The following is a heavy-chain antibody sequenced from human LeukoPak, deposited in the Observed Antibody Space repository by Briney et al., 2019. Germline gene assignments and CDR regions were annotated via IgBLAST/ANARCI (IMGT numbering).Heavy chain of an antibody. Sequence: AGGSLRPSCAAAGFTFSSYAMSCVHQAPGKLLEWVSASSGSGGTSYYADSVKGRFTISRDNSKTTLYLQMNSLRAEDTAVYYCAKDRSVHSSGWPTSFDYWGQGTLVTVSS. J-gene: IGHJ4*02. D-gene: IGHD6-19*01. CDR1: GFTFSSYA. V-gene: IGHV3-23*01. CDR2: SSGSGGTS. CDR3: AKDRSVHSSGWPTSFDY.